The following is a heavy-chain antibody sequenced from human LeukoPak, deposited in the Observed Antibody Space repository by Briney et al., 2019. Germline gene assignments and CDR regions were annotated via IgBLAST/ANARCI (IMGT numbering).Heavy chain of an antibody. CDR1: GYTLTSYY. CDR3: ARGAYPTDLMLYGDY. CDR2: INPSGGST. J-gene: IGHJ4*02. V-gene: IGHV1-46*01. Sequence: ASVKVSCKASGYTLTSYYMHWVRQAPGQGLEWMGIINPSGGSTSYAQKFQGRVTMTRDTSTSTVYMELSSLRSEDTAVYYCARGAYPTDLMLYGDYWGQGTLVTVSS. D-gene: IGHD2-8*01.